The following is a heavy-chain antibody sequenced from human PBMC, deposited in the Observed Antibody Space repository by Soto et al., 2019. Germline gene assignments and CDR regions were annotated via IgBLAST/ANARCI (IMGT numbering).Heavy chain of an antibody. J-gene: IGHJ5*02. D-gene: IGHD2-2*01. CDR2: ISGYNGNT. V-gene: IGHV1-18*01. Sequence: ASVKVSCKASGYIFINYGITCVRQAPGQGLEWMGWISGYNGNTKYADKLQGRVTMTTDTSTTTAYMELRSLRSDDTAVYYCARDEVPAANWLDRWGQGTQVTVSS. CDR3: ARDEVPAANWLDR. CDR1: GYIFINYG.